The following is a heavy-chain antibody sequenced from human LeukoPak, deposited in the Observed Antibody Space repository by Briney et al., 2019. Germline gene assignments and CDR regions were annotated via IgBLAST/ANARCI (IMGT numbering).Heavy chain of an antibody. D-gene: IGHD6-13*01. J-gene: IGHJ5*02. V-gene: IGHV4-38-2*02. CDR1: GYSISSGYY. CDR2: IYHSGST. CDR3: ARRTSAAAGNNWFDP. Sequence: SETLSLTCTVSGYSISSGYYWGWIRQPPGKGLEWIGSIYHSGSTYYNPSLKSRVTISVNTSKNQFSLKLSSVTAADTAMYYCARRTSAAAGNNWFDPWGQGTLVTVSS.